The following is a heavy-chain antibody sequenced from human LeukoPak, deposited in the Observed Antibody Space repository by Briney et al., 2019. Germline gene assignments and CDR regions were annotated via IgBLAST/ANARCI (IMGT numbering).Heavy chain of an antibody. CDR1: GFTISSYG. CDR2: MSGSRGYT. Sequence: GGSLRLSCAASGFTISSYGMSWVRQAPGKGLEWISSMSGSRGYTYYADSVTGRFTISRDNSKNTVYLQMNSLRADDTALYYCAKRDTSGYYYFDYWGQGTLVTVPS. CDR3: AKRDTSGYYYFDY. D-gene: IGHD3-22*01. V-gene: IGHV3-23*01. J-gene: IGHJ4*02.